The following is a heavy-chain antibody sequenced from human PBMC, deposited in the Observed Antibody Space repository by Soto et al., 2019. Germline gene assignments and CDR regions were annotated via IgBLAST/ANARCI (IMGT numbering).Heavy chain of an antibody. CDR1: GYAFTGYY. V-gene: IGHV1-2*02. D-gene: IGHD6-19*01. CDR2: INPNSGGT. J-gene: IGHJ6*02. Sequence: ASVKGSCKASGYAFTGYYMHWVRQAPGQGLEWMGWINPNSGGTNYAQKFQGRVTMTRDTSISTAYMELSRLRSDDTAVYYCARDQGSGWPTYYGMDVWGQGTTVTVSS. CDR3: ARDQGSGWPTYYGMDV.